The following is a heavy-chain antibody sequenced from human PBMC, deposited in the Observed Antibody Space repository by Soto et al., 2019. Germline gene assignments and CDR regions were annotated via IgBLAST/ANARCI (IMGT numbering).Heavy chain of an antibody. D-gene: IGHD2-2*01. J-gene: IGHJ4*02. Sequence: GGSLRLSCAASGFTFSSYAMSWVRQAPGKGLEWVSAISGSGGSTYYADSVKGRFTVSRDNSKNTLYLQMNSLRAEDTAVYYCAKDLGRPFDIVVVPAVMGWGRGTLVTVSS. CDR1: GFTFSSYA. CDR3: AKDLGRPFDIVVVPAVMG. V-gene: IGHV3-23*01. CDR2: ISGSGGST.